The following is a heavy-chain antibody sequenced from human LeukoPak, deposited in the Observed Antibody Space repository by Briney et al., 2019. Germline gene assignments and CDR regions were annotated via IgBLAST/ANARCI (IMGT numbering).Heavy chain of an antibody. CDR1: GFTFSNYW. J-gene: IGHJ6*04. CDR3: AELGITMIGGV. D-gene: IGHD3-10*02. CDR2: IYSGSRT. V-gene: IGHV3-53*01. Sequence: GGSLRLSCAASGFTFSNYWMSWARQPPGKGLEWVSVIYSGSRTFYADSVKGRFTISRDNSKNTLHLQMNSLRAEDTAVYYCAELGITMIGGVWGKGTTVTISS.